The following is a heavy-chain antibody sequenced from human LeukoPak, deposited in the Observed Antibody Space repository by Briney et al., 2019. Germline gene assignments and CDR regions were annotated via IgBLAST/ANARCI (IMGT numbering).Heavy chain of an antibody. V-gene: IGHV4-59*01. CDR2: IYYSGST. Sequence: PSETLSLTCTVSGGSISSYYWSWIRQPPGKGLEWIGYIYYSGSTNYNPSLKSRVTISVDTSKNQFSLKLSSVTAADTAVYYCARAHPQYYDILTGYSPYNWFDPWGQGTLVTVSS. CDR3: ARAHPQYYDILTGYSPYNWFDP. D-gene: IGHD3-9*01. J-gene: IGHJ5*02. CDR1: GGSISSYY.